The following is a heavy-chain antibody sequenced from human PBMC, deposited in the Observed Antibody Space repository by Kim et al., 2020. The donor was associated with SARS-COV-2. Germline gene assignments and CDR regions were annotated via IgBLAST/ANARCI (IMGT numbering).Heavy chain of an antibody. CDR3: ARDRYCSSTSCYWSYFDY. Sequence: KGRVTISRDNSKHTLYLQMNSLRAEDTAVYYCARDRYCSSTSCYWSYFDYWGQGTLVTVSS. D-gene: IGHD2-2*01. V-gene: IGHV3-30*01. J-gene: IGHJ4*02.